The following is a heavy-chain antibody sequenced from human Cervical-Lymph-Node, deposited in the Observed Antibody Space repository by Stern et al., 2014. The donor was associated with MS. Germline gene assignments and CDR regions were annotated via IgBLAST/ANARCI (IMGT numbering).Heavy chain of an antibody. CDR2: VYWDDDK. CDR3: AHSLRRSSCSGGRCYYFDY. V-gene: IGHV2-5*02. Sequence: QVTLRESGPTLLKPTQTLTLTFTLSGLSVTTDGVGVGWIRQPPGKALEWLTIVYWDDDKRYNPSLKTRLTITMDTAKNQVVLTMTNMDPVDTATYYCAHSLRRSSCSGGRCYYFDYWGQGSLVTVSS. D-gene: IGHD2-15*01. CDR1: GLSVTTDGVG. J-gene: IGHJ4*02.